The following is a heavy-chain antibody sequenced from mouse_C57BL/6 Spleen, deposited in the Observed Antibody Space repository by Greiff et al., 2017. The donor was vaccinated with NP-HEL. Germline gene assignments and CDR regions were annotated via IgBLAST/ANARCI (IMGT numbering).Heavy chain of an antibody. V-gene: IGHV1-82*01. J-gene: IGHJ3*01. CDR2: IYPGDGDT. CDR1: GYAFSSSW. CDR3: ARERTAWFAY. Sequence: QVQLQQSGPELVKPGASVKISCKASGYAFSSSWMNWVKQRPGKGLEWIGRIYPGDGDTNYNGKFKGKATLTADKSSSTAYMQLSGLTSEDSAVYFCARERTAWFAYWGQGTLVTVSA.